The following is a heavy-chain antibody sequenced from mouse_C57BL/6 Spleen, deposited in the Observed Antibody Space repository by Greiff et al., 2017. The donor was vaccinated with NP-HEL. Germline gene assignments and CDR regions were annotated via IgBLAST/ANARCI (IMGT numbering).Heavy chain of an antibody. V-gene: IGHV5-9*01. J-gene: IGHJ1*03. CDR2: ISGGGGNT. CDR3: ARRCTTVVATGYFDV. CDR1: GFTFSSYT. Sequence: DVMLVESGGGLVKPGGSLKLSCAASGFTFSSYTMSWVRQTPEKRLEWVATISGGGGNTYYPDSVKGRFTISRDNAKNTLYLQMSSLRSEDTALYYCARRCTTVVATGYFDVWGTGTTVTVSS. D-gene: IGHD1-1*01.